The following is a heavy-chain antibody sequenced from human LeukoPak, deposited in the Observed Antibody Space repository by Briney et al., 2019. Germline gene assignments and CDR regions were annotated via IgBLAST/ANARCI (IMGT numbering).Heavy chain of an antibody. D-gene: IGHD3-22*01. CDR1: GGTFSSYA. J-gene: IGHJ4*02. CDR3: AIYYDSRPLPTFKYYFDY. CDR2: IIPIFGTA. V-gene: IGHV1-69*05. Sequence: SVKVSCKASGGTFSSYATSWVRQAPGQGLEWMGGIIPIFGTANDAQKFQGRVTITTDESTSTAYMELSSLRSEDTTVYYCAIYYDSRPLPTFKYYFDYWGQRTLVTVSS.